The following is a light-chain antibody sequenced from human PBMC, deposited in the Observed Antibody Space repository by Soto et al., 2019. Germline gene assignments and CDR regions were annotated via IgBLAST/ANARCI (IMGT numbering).Light chain of an antibody. CDR1: QGISSA. V-gene: IGKV1-13*02. J-gene: IGKJ1*01. Sequence: AIQLTQSPSSLSASVGDRVTITCRASQGISSALAWYQQKPGKAPKLLIYDASSVESGVPSRFSGSGSGTEFPLTISSLQPDDFATYYCQQYNSYPWTFGQGTKVDI. CDR2: DAS. CDR3: QQYNSYPWT.